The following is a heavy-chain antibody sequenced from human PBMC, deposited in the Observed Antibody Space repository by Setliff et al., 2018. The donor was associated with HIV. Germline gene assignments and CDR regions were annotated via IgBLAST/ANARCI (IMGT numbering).Heavy chain of an antibody. V-gene: IGHV1-69*13. CDR1: GGTFSSYA. Sequence: SVKVSCKASGGTFSSYAISWVRQAPGQGLEWMGGIIPIFGTANYAQKFQGRVTITADESTSTAYMELSNLRSEDTAVYYCATEGAGGSYQRASALDLWGQGTMVTVSS. J-gene: IGHJ3*01. CDR2: IIPIFGTA. D-gene: IGHD1-26*01. CDR3: ATEGAGGSYQRASALDL.